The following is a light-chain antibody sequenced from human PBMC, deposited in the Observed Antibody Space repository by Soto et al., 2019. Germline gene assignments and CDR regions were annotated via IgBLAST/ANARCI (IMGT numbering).Light chain of an antibody. CDR2: AAS. V-gene: IGKV3-20*01. CDR3: QTYGDSLFT. Sequence: EIVLTQSPGTLSLSPGERATLSCRASQSVSSSLLAWYQQKPGQAPRPLISAASSRATGIPDRFSGSGSGTDFTLTISSLEPEDFAVYYCQTYGDSLFTFGPGTKV. CDR1: QSVSSSL. J-gene: IGKJ3*01.